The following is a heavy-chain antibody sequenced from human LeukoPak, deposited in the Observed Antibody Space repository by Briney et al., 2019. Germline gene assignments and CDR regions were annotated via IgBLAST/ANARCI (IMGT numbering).Heavy chain of an antibody. J-gene: IGHJ4*02. V-gene: IGHV3-30*04. Sequence: PGGSLRLSCAASGFTFSSYAMNWVRQAPGKGLEWVAVISYDGSNKYYADSVKGRFTISRDNSKNTLYLQMNSLRAEDTAVYYCAIGYSFDYWGQGTLVTVSS. D-gene: IGHD1-26*01. CDR3: AIGYSFDY. CDR1: GFTFSSYA. CDR2: ISYDGSNK.